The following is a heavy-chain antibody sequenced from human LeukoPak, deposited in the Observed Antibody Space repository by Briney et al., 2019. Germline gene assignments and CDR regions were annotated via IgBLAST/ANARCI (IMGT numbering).Heavy chain of an antibody. CDR3: ARVSGRLERQSDLDY. D-gene: IGHD1-1*01. CDR2: ISGDSTYI. J-gene: IGHJ4*02. CDR1: GFTFASYS. Sequence: PRGSLRLSCAASGFTFASYSMNWVRQAPGKGLEWVSSISGDSTYIYNAGSVKGRFTISRDNAQASLYLQMISLRADDTAVYYCARVSGRLERQSDLDYWGQGPLDSVSS. V-gene: IGHV3-21*01.